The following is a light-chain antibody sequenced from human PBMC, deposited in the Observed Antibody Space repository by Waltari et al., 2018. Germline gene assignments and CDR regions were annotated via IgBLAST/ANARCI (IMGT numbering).Light chain of an antibody. V-gene: IGKV1-33*01. Sequence: DIQMTQSPSSLSASVGDRVTITCQASQDISNYLNWYQQKPGKAPKLLIYDASNLETGVPSRFSGSGSGTDFTFTISSLQPEDIATYYCQQYDNLPGCTFGQGTKLEIK. CDR2: DAS. J-gene: IGKJ2*02. CDR1: QDISNY. CDR3: QQYDNLPGCT.